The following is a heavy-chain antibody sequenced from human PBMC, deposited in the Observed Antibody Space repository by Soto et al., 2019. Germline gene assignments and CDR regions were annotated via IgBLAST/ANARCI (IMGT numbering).Heavy chain of an antibody. CDR3: ARRGPGTYFDY. D-gene: IGHD6-13*01. Sequence: GGSLRLSCAASGFTFSSYAMSWVRQAPGKGLEWVSVISGSDDSTYYADSVKGRFTISRDNSKNTLYLQMNSLRAEDTAVYYCARRGPGTYFDYWGQGTLVTVSS. J-gene: IGHJ4*02. CDR1: GFTFSSYA. V-gene: IGHV3-23*01. CDR2: ISGSDDST.